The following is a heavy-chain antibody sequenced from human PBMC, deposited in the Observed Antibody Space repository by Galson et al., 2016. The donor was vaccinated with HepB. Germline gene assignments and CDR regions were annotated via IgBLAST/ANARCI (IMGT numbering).Heavy chain of an antibody. CDR2: VSPKNGGT. V-gene: IGHV1-2*02. CDR1: GYIFRDYY. J-gene: IGHJ2*01. D-gene: IGHD1-14*01. CDR3: ARDVGKPGYHWYFDL. Sequence: SVKVSCKASGYIFRDYYIHWVRQAPGQGPEWMGWVSPKNGGTMYALKFQGRVTVTRDTSISTAYMELSNLRSDDTAVYYCARDVGKPGYHWYFDLWGRGTLVTVSS.